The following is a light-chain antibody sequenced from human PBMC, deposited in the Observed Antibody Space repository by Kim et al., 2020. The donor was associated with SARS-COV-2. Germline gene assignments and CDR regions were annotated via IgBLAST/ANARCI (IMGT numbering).Light chain of an antibody. CDR3: QQYNNWPYT. CDR1: QSVSSN. J-gene: IGKJ2*01. Sequence: SVSPAERASLSCRASQSVSSNLAWYQQKPGQAPRLLIYGASTRATGIPARFSGSGSGTEFTLTISSLQSEDFAVYYCQQYNNWPYTFGQRTKLEIK. V-gene: IGKV3-15*01. CDR2: GAS.